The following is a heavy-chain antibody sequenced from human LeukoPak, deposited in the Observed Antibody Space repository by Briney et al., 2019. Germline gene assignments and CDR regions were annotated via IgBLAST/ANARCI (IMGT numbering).Heavy chain of an antibody. V-gene: IGHV4-38-2*02. Sequence: PSETLSLTCTVSGYSISSGYYWGWIRQPPGKGLEWIGSIYHSGSTYYNPSLKSRVTISVDTSKNQFSLKLSSVTAADTAVYYCARGIAVAGTDYWGQGTLVTVSS. CDR3: ARGIAVAGTDY. J-gene: IGHJ4*02. CDR1: GYSISSGYY. D-gene: IGHD6-19*01. CDR2: IYHSGST.